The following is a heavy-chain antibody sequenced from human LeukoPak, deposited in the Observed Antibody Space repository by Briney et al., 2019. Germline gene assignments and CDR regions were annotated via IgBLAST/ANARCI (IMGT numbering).Heavy chain of an antibody. D-gene: IGHD2-15*01. Sequence: SETLSLTCTVSGGSISSGGYYWSWIRQPPGKGLERIGYIYDSGSTYYNPSLKSRITISVDTSENRFSLKLSSVTATDTAVYYCARDCSGGSCFGAFDIWGQGTMVTVSS. CDR2: IYDSGST. CDR1: GGSISSGGYY. CDR3: ARDCSGGSCFGAFDI. J-gene: IGHJ3*02. V-gene: IGHV4-30-4*08.